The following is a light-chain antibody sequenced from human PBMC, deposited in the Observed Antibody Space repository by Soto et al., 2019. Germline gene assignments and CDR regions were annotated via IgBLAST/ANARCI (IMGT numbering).Light chain of an antibody. V-gene: IGKV3-20*01. J-gene: IGKJ3*01. CDR3: QQYGGSPFT. CDR2: GAS. CDR1: QSVTTNY. Sequence: EIVLTQSPGTLSLSPGDTATLSCRASQSVTTNYLAWYQQKPGQAPRFLIYGASSRATGIQDRFSGSGSGTDFTLTISRLEPEDFAVYYCQQYGGSPFTFGPGTKVDIK.